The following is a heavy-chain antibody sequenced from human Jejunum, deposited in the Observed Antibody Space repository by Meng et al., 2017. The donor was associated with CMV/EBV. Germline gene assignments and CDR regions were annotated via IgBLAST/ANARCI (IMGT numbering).Heavy chain of an antibody. CDR1: SITGSNYY. CDR2: ISYSGTA. Sequence: SITGSNYYWGWSRQPPGKGLGWIASISYSGTAYYNPSLRSRVSISVDTSKNQFSLKLTSVTASDTAIHYCARIGYNWNRFDSWGQGTLVTVSS. D-gene: IGHD1-20*01. CDR3: ARIGYNWNRFDS. V-gene: IGHV4-39*07. J-gene: IGHJ4*02.